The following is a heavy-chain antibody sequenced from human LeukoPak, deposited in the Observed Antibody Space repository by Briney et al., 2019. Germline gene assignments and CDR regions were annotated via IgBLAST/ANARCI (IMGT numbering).Heavy chain of an antibody. CDR3: ARVYGSGSYYEWQDY. CDR1: GFTFSDHY. D-gene: IGHD3-10*01. Sequence: GGSLRLSCAASGFTFSDHYMDWVRQAPGKGLEWVGRTSNKANSYTTEYAASVKGRFTISRDDSKNSLYLQMNSLQTEDTAAYYCARVYGSGSYYEWQDYWGQGTLVTVSS. V-gene: IGHV3-72*01. J-gene: IGHJ4*02. CDR2: TSNKANSYTT.